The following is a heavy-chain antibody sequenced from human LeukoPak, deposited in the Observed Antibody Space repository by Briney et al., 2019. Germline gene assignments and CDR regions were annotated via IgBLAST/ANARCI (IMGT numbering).Heavy chain of an antibody. CDR3: ARQTLHSSGWYGAPPYMDV. CDR1: GFTFSSYS. CDR2: ISSSSSYI. J-gene: IGHJ6*03. Sequence: GGSLRLSCAASGFTFSSYSMNWVRQAPGKGLEWVSSISSSSSYIYYADSVKGRFTISRDNAKNSLYLQMNSLRAEDTAVYYCARQTLHSSGWYGAPPYMDVWGKGTTVTISS. D-gene: IGHD6-19*01. V-gene: IGHV3-21*01.